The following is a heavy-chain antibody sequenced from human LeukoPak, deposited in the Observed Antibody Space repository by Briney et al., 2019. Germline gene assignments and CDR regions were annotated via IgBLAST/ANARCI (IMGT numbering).Heavy chain of an antibody. CDR1: GFTFSSYG. CDR2: IWYGGSNK. D-gene: IGHD6-13*01. Sequence: GGSLRLSCAASGFTFSSYGMHWVRQAPGKGLEWVAVIWYGGSNKYYADSVKGRFTISRDNSKNTLYLQMNSLRAEDTAVYYCAKDLGYSSSWGVDYWGQGTRVTVSS. V-gene: IGHV3-30*02. CDR3: AKDLGYSSSWGVDY. J-gene: IGHJ4*02.